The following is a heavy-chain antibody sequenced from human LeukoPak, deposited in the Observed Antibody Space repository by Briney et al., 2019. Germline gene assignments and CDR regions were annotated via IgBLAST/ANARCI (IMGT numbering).Heavy chain of an antibody. Sequence: ASVKVSCKASGYTFTGYYMHWVRQAPGQGLEWMGWINPNSGGTNYAQKFRGRVTMTRDTSISTAYMGLSRLRSDDTAVYYCARDAATMIVVVIHHDAFDIWGQGTMVTVSS. D-gene: IGHD3-22*01. CDR2: INPNSGGT. CDR1: GYTFTGYY. J-gene: IGHJ3*02. V-gene: IGHV1-2*02. CDR3: ARDAATMIVVVIHHDAFDI.